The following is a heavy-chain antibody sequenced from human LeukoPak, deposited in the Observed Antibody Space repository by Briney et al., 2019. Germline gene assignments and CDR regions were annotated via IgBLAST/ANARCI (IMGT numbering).Heavy chain of an antibody. Sequence: AGGSLRLSCAASGFTFSSYWMHWVRQAPGKGLEWVSAISGSGGSTYYADSVKGRFTISRDNSKNTLYLQMNSLRAEDTAVYYCAKRIYDFWSGYYRRAENHFDYWGQGTLVTVSS. J-gene: IGHJ4*02. V-gene: IGHV3-23*01. CDR1: GFTFSSYW. CDR2: ISGSGGST. CDR3: AKRIYDFWSGYYRRAENHFDY. D-gene: IGHD3-3*01.